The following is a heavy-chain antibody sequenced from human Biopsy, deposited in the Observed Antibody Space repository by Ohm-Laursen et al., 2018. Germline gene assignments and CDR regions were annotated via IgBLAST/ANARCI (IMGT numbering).Heavy chain of an antibody. CDR1: GDSISSGGNY. J-gene: IGHJ4*02. CDR2: IFHTGST. CDR3: ARADMVTTIVDY. Sequence: TLSLTCTVSGDSISSGGNYWSWIRQFPGKGLERIAYIFHTGSTYYNPSLKSRLSIAIDTSKNQFSVSLRSVTAADTAVYYCARADMVTTIVDYWGQGTLVTVSS. V-gene: IGHV4-31*03. D-gene: IGHD5-12*01.